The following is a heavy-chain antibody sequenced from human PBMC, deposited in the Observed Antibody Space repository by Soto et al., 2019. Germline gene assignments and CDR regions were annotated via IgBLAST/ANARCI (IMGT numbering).Heavy chain of an antibody. D-gene: IGHD3-3*01. CDR3: ANPGVVITDY. CDR2: ISYDGSNK. Sequence: GGSMRLSCAASGLTFSSYGMHWVRQAPGKGLEWVAVISYDGSNKYYADSVKGRFTISRDNSKNTLYLQMNSLRAEDTAVYYCANPGVVITDYWGQGTLVTVSS. J-gene: IGHJ4*02. V-gene: IGHV3-30*18. CDR1: GLTFSSYG.